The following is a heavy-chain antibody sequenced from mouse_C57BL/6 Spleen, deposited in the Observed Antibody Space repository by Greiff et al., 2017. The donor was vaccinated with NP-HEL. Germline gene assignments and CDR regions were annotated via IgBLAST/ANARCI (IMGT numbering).Heavy chain of an antibody. Sequence: EVMLVESGGGLVKPGGSLKLSCAASGFTFSSYAMSWVRQTPEKRLEWVATISDGGSYTYYPDNVKGRFTISRDNAKNNLYLQMSHLKSEDTAMYYCASPTTVVATDYAMDYWGQGTSVTVSS. J-gene: IGHJ4*01. CDR1: GFTFSSYA. V-gene: IGHV5-4*03. D-gene: IGHD1-1*01. CDR3: ASPTTVVATDYAMDY. CDR2: ISDGGSYT.